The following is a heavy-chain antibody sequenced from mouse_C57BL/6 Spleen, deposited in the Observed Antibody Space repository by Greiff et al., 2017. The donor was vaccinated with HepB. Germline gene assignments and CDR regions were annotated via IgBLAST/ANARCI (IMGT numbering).Heavy chain of an antibody. J-gene: IGHJ2*01. V-gene: IGHV1-26*01. CDR2: INPNNGGT. D-gene: IGHD1-1*01. CDR1: GYTFTDYY. Sequence: EVQLQQSGPELVKPGASVKISCKASGYTFTDYYMNWVKQSHGKSLEWIGDINPNNGGTSYNQKFKGKATLTVDKSSSTAYMELRSLTSEDSAVYYCAREGYYGPYFDYWGQGTTLTVSS. CDR3: AREGYYGPYFDY.